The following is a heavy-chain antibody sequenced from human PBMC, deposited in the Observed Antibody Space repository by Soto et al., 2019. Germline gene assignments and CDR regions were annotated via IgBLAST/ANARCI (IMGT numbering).Heavy chain of an antibody. CDR2: ISSSGSTI. D-gene: IGHD4-17*01. J-gene: IGHJ1*01. Sequence: QVQLVESGGGLVKPGGSLRLSCAASGFTFSDYYMSWIRQAPGKGLEWVSYISSSGSTIYYADSVKGRFTISRDNAKNSLYLQMNSLRAEDTAVYYCARDEASVTDYGDYEEAEYFQHWGQGTLVTVSS. CDR3: ARDEASVTDYGDYEEAEYFQH. CDR1: GFTFSDYY. V-gene: IGHV3-11*01.